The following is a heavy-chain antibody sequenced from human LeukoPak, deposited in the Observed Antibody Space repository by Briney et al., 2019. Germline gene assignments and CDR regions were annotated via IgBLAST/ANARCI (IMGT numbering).Heavy chain of an antibody. Sequence: GASVKVSCKASGYTFTSYGISWVRQAPGQGLEWMGWISAYNGNTNYAQKLQGRVTMTTDTSTSTAYMELRSLRSDDTAVYYCARDRAIAVAGTVGYWGQGTLVTVSS. D-gene: IGHD6-19*01. V-gene: IGHV1-18*01. CDR1: GYTFTSYG. J-gene: IGHJ4*02. CDR2: ISAYNGNT. CDR3: ARDRAIAVAGTVGY.